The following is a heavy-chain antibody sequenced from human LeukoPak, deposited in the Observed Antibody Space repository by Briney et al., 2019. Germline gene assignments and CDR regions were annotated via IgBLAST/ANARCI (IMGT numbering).Heavy chain of an antibody. V-gene: IGHV4-34*01. Sequence: SETLSLTCAVYGGSFSGYYWSWIRQPPGKGLEWIGEINHSGSTNYNPSLKSRVTISVDTSKNQFSLKLSSVTAADTAVYYCARGRITIFGVVLDAFDIWGRGTMVTVSS. CDR3: ARGRITIFGVVLDAFDI. J-gene: IGHJ3*02. CDR2: INHSGST. CDR1: GGSFSGYY. D-gene: IGHD3-3*01.